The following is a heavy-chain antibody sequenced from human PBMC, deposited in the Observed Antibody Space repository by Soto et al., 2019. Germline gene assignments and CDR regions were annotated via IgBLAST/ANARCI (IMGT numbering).Heavy chain of an antibody. CDR3: ARPNYGPYYYGMDV. J-gene: IGHJ6*02. D-gene: IGHD3-10*01. V-gene: IGHV3-21*01. Sequence: EVQLVESGGGLVKPGGSLRLSCAASGFTFSSYSMSWVRQAPGKGLEWVASISTTSSYMYYVDLVKGRFTISRDNAKNSLYLQMNSLSADDTAVYYCARPNYGPYYYGMDVWGQGTTVTVSS. CDR1: GFTFSSYS. CDR2: ISTTSSYM.